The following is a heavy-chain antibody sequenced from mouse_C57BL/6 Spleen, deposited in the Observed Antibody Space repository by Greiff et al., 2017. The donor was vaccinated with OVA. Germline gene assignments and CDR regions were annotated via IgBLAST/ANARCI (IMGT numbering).Heavy chain of an antibody. CDR2: IDPSDSYT. CDR3: ARLWDY. J-gene: IGHJ2*01. Sequence: QVQLKQPGAELVKPGASVKLSCKASGYTFTSYWMQWVKQRPGQGLEWIGEIDPSDSYTNYNQKFKGKATLTVDTSSSTAYMQLSSLTSEDSAVYYCARLWDYWGQGTTLTVSS. D-gene: IGHD6-1*01. CDR1: GYTFTSYW. V-gene: IGHV1-50*01.